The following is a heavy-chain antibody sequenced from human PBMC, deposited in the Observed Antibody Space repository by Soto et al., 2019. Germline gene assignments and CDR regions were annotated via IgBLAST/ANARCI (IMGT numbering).Heavy chain of an antibody. J-gene: IGHJ2*01. V-gene: IGHV1-69*12. CDR2: IIPIFGTA. Sequence: QVQLVQSGAEVKKPGSSVTVSCKASGGTFSSCTISWVRQAPGQGLERMGGIIPIFGTANYAQKFQGRVTITADESTSTAYMELSSLRSEDTAVYYCARGNHRWLQLWYFDLWGRGTLVTVSS. CDR1: GGTFSSCT. D-gene: IGHD5-12*01. CDR3: ARGNHRWLQLWYFDL.